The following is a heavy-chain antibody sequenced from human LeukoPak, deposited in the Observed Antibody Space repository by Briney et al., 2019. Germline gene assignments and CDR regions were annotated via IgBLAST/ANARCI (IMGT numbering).Heavy chain of an antibody. D-gene: IGHD3-22*01. V-gene: IGHV1-2*02. CDR2: INVKDGET. Sequence: GASVKVSCKASGYSIINDYMFWLRQGPGQGAEWVGWINVKDGETYYAQKFQGRVTLTRDTSISTAYMELSGLRPDDAAIYYCARAPRSAYDRNGYYFLDYWGPGTPITVSS. CDR3: ARAPRSAYDRNGYYFLDY. J-gene: IGHJ4*02. CDR1: GYSIINDY.